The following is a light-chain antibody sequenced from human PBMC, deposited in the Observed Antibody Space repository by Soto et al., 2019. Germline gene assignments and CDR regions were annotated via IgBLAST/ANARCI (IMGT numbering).Light chain of an antibody. CDR2: ENN. CDR1: RSNIGNNY. V-gene: IGLV1-51*02. Sequence: QSVLTQPPSVSAAPGQKVTISCSGSRSNIGNNYVSWYQQLPGTAPKLLIYENNKRPSGIPDRFSGSKSGTSATLGITGLQTGDEADYYCGTWDSSLSVFYVFGTGTKLTVL. J-gene: IGLJ1*01. CDR3: GTWDSSLSVFYV.